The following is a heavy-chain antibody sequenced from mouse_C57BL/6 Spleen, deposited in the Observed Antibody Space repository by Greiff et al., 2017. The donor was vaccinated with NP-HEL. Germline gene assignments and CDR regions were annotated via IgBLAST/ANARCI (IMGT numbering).Heavy chain of an antibody. CDR3: ARRLGAYAMDY. J-gene: IGHJ4*01. CDR2: IDPSDSYT. V-gene: IGHV1-69*01. Sequence: QVQLQQPGAELVMPGASVKLSCKASGYTFTSYWMHWVKQRPGQGLEWIGEIDPSDSYTNYNQKFKGKSTLTVDKSSSTAYMQLSSLTSEDSAVYYCARRLGAYAMDYWGQGTSVTVSS. CDR1: GYTFTSYW. D-gene: IGHD4-1*01.